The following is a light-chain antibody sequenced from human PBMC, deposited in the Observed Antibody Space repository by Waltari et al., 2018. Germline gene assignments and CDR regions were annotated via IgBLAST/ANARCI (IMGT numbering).Light chain of an antibody. CDR1: QDIKND. CDR3: QQYNSYPWT. V-gene: IGKV1-6*02. Sequence: AIQMTQSPSSLSASVGDRVTITCRASQDIKNDLGWYQKKPDTAPKFLIHAASSLQSAVPSRFSGGGSGTNFTLTISSLQPEDFATYYCQQYNSYPWTFGQGTKVEIK. J-gene: IGKJ1*01. CDR2: AAS.